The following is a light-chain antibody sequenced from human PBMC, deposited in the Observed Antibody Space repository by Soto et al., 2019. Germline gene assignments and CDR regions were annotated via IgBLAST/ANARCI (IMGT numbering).Light chain of an antibody. Sequence: GMTQSPTTLSVSPGERATLSFRASQTVSRNLAWYQQRPGQAPRLLIYDISNRAAGVPARFSGSGSETEFTLTIRSLQSEDFAVYFCQQYNNWPSFGQGTRLEIK. CDR2: DIS. J-gene: IGKJ5*01. CDR3: QQYNNWPS. CDR1: QTVSRN. V-gene: IGKV3-15*01.